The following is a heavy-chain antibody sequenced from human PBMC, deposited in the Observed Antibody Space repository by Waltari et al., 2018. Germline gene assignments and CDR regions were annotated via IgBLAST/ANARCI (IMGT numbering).Heavy chain of an antibody. D-gene: IGHD3-22*01. Sequence: EVQVVESGGGLVQPGKSLTLSCVFAGFTFANFPMQWVRQVPGKGLEWISAIAWNSARKDYADSVRGRFIISRDNSKKSLYLQMDNLRPDDTAIYYCAKDLSHSSSGGMDVWGQGTTVTVSS. J-gene: IGHJ6*02. CDR1: GFTFANFP. CDR2: IAWNSARK. V-gene: IGHV3-9*01. CDR3: AKDLSHSSSGGMDV.